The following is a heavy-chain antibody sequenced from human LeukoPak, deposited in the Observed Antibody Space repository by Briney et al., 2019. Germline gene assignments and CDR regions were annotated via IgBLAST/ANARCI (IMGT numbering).Heavy chain of an antibody. D-gene: IGHD5-12*01. CDR1: GGTFSSYA. V-gene: IGHV1-69*04. CDR2: IIPILGIA. Sequence: SVKVSCKASGGTFSSYAISWVRQAPGQGLEWMGRIIPILGIANYAQKFQGRVTITADKSTSTAYMELSSLRSEDTAVYYCARNYRATITLYHFDYWGQGTLVTVSS. CDR3: ARNYRATITLYHFDY. J-gene: IGHJ4*02.